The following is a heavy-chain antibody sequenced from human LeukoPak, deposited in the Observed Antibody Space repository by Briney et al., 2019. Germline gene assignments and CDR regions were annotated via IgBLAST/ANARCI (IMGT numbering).Heavy chain of an antibody. V-gene: IGHV3-23*01. J-gene: IGHJ4*02. CDR1: GFTFSSYV. D-gene: IGHD3-3*01. CDR3: AKGSAYADF. Sequence: PGGSLRLSCAASGFTFSSYVMSWVRQAPGKGLEWVSTISGSGGSTYYADSVKGRFTLSRDNPKNTLSLQMNSLRAEDTAVYYCAKGSAYADFWGQGTLVTVSS. CDR2: ISGSGGST.